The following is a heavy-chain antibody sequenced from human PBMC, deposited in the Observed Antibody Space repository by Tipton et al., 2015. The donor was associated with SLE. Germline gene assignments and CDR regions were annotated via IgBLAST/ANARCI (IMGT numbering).Heavy chain of an antibody. CDR1: GGSISTYY. CDR2: VHNSGSS. D-gene: IGHD4-17*01. CDR3: VRYMTKVTPYNYYGLDV. V-gene: IGHV4-59*08. Sequence: TLSLTCTVSGGSISTYYWSWIRQPPGKGLEWIGYVHNSGSSNYNPSLKSRVTFSVDTSKNQVSQKLTSVTAADTALYYCVRYMTKVTPYNYYGLDVWGQGTTVIVSS. J-gene: IGHJ6*02.